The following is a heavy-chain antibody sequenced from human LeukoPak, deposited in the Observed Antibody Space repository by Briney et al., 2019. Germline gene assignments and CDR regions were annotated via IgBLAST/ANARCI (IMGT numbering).Heavy chain of an antibody. D-gene: IGHD3-10*01. CDR1: GYTFTSYG. CDR3: ARDGLLWFGGAYMDV. V-gene: IGHV1-18*01. J-gene: IGHJ6*03. CDR2: ISAYNGNT. Sequence: GASVKVSCKASGYTFTSYGISWVRQAPGQGLEWMGWISAYNGNTNYAQKLQGRVTMTTDASTSTAYMELRSLRSDDTAVYYCARDGLLWFGGAYMDVWGKGTTVTVSS.